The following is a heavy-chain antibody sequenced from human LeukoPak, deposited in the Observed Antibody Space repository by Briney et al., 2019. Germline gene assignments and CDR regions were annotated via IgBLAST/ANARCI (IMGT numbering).Heavy chain of an antibody. CDR2: IYNNGNK. D-gene: IGHD1-14*01. V-gene: IGHV4-59*08. Sequence: PSATLSLTCPAPGGSVGSYFWSWIRQPPGKGLEWIGYIYNNGNKNYNRSLKSRISISVDTSNNQFSLKLSSVTAADTALYYCARYSWSGSNPGSWFDPWGQGTLVTVSS. CDR1: GGSVGSYF. J-gene: IGHJ5*01. CDR3: ARYSWSGSNPGSWFDP.